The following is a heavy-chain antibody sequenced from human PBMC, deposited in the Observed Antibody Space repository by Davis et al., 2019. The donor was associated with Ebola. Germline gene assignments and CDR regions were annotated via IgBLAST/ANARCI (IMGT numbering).Heavy chain of an antibody. CDR2: IYYSGST. Sequence: SETLSLTCTVSGGSISSSSFYGGWIRQPPGKGLEWIGSIYYSGSTYYNPSLKSRVTISVDTSKNQFSLKLSSVTAADTAVYYCASQGMTTVTSSDYWGQGTLVTVSS. D-gene: IGHD4-17*01. CDR1: GGSISSSSFY. J-gene: IGHJ4*02. V-gene: IGHV4-39*01. CDR3: ASQGMTTVTSSDY.